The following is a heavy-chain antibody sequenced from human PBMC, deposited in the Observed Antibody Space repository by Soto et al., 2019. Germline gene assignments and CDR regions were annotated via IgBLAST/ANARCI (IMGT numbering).Heavy chain of an antibody. CDR2: ISAYHGNT. D-gene: IGHD3-22*01. V-gene: IGHV1-18*04. CDR3: ARTVVVITGGWFDP. CDR1: GYTFTSYG. J-gene: IGHJ5*02. Sequence: ASVKVSCKASGYTFTSYGIRWVRQAPGQGLEWMGWISAYHGNTNYAQKLQVRVTMTTDTSTSTAYMEMRSLRSDDTAVYYCARTVVVITGGWFDPWGQGTLVTVSS.